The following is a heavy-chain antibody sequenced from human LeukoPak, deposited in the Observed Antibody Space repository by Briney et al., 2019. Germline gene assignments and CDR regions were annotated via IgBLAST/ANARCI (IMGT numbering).Heavy chain of an antibody. V-gene: IGHV3-23*01. CDR3: AKPSSGYGSFDS. CDR2: ISSSSTNT. J-gene: IGHJ4*02. CDR1: GFTFRSYA. D-gene: IGHD6-19*01. Sequence: GGSLRLSCPASGFTFRSYAMSWVRQAPGKRLEWVSAISSSSTNTYYADPVKGRFTISRDNSKNTLYLQMNSRKAEDTAVYYCAKPSSGYGSFDSWGQATLVTVSS.